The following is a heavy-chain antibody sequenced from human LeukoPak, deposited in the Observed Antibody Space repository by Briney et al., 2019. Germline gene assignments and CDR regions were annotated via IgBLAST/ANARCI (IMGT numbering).Heavy chain of an antibody. V-gene: IGHV3-74*01. J-gene: IGHJ4*02. D-gene: IGHD6-19*01. CDR2: INSDGSST. CDR3: ARVRAYSSGWQPLSH. CDR1: GFTFSSYW. Sequence: GGSLRLSCAASGFTFSSYWMHWVRQAPVKGLVWVSRINSDGSSTSYADSVKGRFTISRDNAKNTLYLQMNSLRAEDTAVYYCARVRAYSSGWQPLSHWGQGTLVTVSS.